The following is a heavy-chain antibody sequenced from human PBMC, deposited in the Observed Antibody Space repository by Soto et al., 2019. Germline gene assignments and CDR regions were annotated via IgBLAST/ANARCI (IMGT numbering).Heavy chain of an antibody. D-gene: IGHD1-26*01. CDR2: IYYSGST. Sequence: PSETLSLTCTVSGDSISSYYWTWIRQPPGKRLEWIGYIYYSGSTNYNPSLKSRVTISVDTSKNQFTLKLSSVTAADTAVYYCARGSSGSYYEDYYYGMDVWGQGTTVTVSS. J-gene: IGHJ6*02. CDR3: ARGSSGSYYEDYYYGMDV. CDR1: GDSISSYY. V-gene: IGHV4-59*01.